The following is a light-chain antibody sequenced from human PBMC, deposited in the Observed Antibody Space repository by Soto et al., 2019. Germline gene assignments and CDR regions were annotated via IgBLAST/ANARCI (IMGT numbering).Light chain of an antibody. J-gene: IGKJ4*01. CDR1: QSISSY. CDR2: AAS. Sequence: DIQMTQSPSTLSASVGDRVTITCRTSQSISSYLAWYQQKPGKAPKLLIYAASTLQSGVPSKFSGSGSGTDFTLTISSLQPEDSATYYCQQLNSYPLTFGGGTKVDIK. V-gene: IGKV1-9*01. CDR3: QQLNSYPLT.